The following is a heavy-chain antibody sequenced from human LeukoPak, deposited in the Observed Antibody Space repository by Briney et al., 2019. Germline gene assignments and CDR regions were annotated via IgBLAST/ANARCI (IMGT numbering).Heavy chain of an antibody. Sequence: PSETLSLTCTVSGDSISSSSYYWGWIRQPPGKGLEWIGSIYYSGKTYYNPSLKSRVTISVDTSKNQFSLKLSAVAAAEPAVYYWARGLGYFDFWSGYPLDYWGQGNPVTVSS. J-gene: IGHJ4*02. CDR1: GDSISSSSYY. CDR3: ARGLGYFDFWSGYPLDY. D-gene: IGHD3-3*01. V-gene: IGHV4-39*01. CDR2: IYYSGKT.